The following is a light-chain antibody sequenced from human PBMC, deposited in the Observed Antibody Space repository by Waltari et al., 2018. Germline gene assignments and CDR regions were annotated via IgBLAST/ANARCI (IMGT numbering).Light chain of an antibody. CDR3: ATWDDSLGGFYV. V-gene: IGLV1-47*01. J-gene: IGLJ1*01. CDR1: SPNLGSNS. CDR2: ASD. Sequence: QSVLTQSSPTSGTPGQRVSISCSGTSPNLGSNSVYWYQPLPGAAPKLLIYASDQRPSGVPDRFSGSKSGTSASLAISGLRSEDEADYYCATWDDSLGGFYVFGTGTKVTVL.